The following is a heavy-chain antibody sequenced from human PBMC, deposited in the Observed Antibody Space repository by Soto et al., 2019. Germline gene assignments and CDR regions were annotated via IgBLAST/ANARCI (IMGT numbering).Heavy chain of an antibody. V-gene: IGHV1-69*06. CDR3: ARGSGSWYFNWFDP. Sequence: ASVKVSCKASGGTFSSYDISWVRQAPGQGLEWMGGIIPIFGTTNYAQKFQGRVTITADKSTSTAYMELSSLRSEDTAVYYCARGSGSWYFNWFDPWGQGTLVTVSS. D-gene: IGHD6-13*01. CDR1: GGTFSSYD. J-gene: IGHJ5*02. CDR2: IIPIFGTT.